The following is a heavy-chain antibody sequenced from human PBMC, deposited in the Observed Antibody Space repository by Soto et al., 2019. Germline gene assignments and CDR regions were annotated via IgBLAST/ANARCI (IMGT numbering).Heavy chain of an antibody. J-gene: IGHJ6*02. V-gene: IGHV5-51*01. Sequence: PGESLKISCMGSGYSFTSYWLSWLRQMPGKGLEWMGIIYPGDSDTRYSPSFQGQVTISADKSISTAYLQWSSLKASVTAMYYCARHIACAYSCSVFYYSGMDVLCQGATVTISS. CDR2: IYPGDSDT. CDR1: GYSFTSYW. D-gene: IGHD3-10*02. CDR3: ARHIACAYSCSVFYYSGMDV.